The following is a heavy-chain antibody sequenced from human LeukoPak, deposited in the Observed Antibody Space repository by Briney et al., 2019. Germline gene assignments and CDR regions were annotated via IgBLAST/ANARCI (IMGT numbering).Heavy chain of an antibody. V-gene: IGHV1-2*02. Sequence: ASVKVSCKASGYTFTGYYMHWVRQAPGQGLEWMGWINPNSGGTNYAQKFQGRVTMTRDTSISTAYMELSRLRSDDTAVYYCARGPSSYYDSSGYWDAFDIWSQGTMVTVSS. CDR3: ARGPSSYYDSSGYWDAFDI. CDR1: GYTFTGYY. J-gene: IGHJ3*02. D-gene: IGHD3-22*01. CDR2: INPNSGGT.